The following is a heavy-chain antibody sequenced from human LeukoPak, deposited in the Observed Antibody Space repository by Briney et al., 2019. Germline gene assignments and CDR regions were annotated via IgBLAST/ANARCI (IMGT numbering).Heavy chain of an antibody. CDR3: TTGSITMVRGVTESFDY. J-gene: IGHJ4*02. CDR2: IKSKTDGGTT. V-gene: IGHV3-15*01. CDR1: GFTFSNAW. D-gene: IGHD3-10*01. Sequence: GGSLRLSRAASGFTFSNAWMSWVRQAPGKGLEWVGRIKSKTDGGTTDYAAPVEGRFTISRDDSKNTLYLQMNSLKTEDTAVYYCTTGSITMVRGVTESFDYWGQGTLVTVSS.